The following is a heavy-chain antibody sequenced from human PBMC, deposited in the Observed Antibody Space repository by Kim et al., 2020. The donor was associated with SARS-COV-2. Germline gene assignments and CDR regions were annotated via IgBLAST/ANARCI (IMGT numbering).Heavy chain of an antibody. CDR2: ISSSSSYI. D-gene: IGHD2-2*01. J-gene: IGHJ6*02. V-gene: IGHV3-21*01. CDR3: ARAGGRYCSSTSCYGPRGMDV. CDR1: GFTFSSYS. Sequence: GGSLRLSCAASGFTFSSYSMNWVRQAPGKGLEWVSSISSSSSYIYYADSVKGRFTISRDNAKNSLYLQMNSLRAEDTAVYYCARAGGRYCSSTSCYGPRGMDVWGQGTTVTVSS.